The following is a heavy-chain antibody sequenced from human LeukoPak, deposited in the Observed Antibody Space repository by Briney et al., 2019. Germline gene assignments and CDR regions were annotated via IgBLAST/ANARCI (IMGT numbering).Heavy chain of an antibody. CDR2: IGGGGDST. J-gene: IGHJ4*02. CDR1: GFTFSSYA. CDR3: AKYRSRVASAPQDY. Sequence: GGSLRLSCAASGFTFSSYAMHWVRQAPGKGLEWVSTIGGGGDSTYYANSVKGRFTISRDYSKNTLYLQMDSLRAEDTAVYYCAKYRSRVASAPQDYWGQGVLVTVSS. D-gene: IGHD1-26*01. V-gene: IGHV3-23*01.